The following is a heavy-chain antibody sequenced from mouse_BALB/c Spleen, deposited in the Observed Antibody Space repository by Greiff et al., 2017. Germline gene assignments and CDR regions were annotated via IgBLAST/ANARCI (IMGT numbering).Heavy chain of an antibody. CDR1: GFTFSSYA. CDR2: ISSGGSYT. V-gene: IGHV5-9-4*01. J-gene: IGHJ2*01. Sequence: EVKLVESGGGLVKPGGSLKLSCAASGFTFSSYAMSWVRQSPEKRLEWVAEISSGGSYTYYPDTVTGRFTISRDNAKNTPYLEMSSLRSEDTAMYYCAREGVRRLYFDYWGQGTTLTVSS. D-gene: IGHD2-14*01. CDR3: AREGVRRLYFDY.